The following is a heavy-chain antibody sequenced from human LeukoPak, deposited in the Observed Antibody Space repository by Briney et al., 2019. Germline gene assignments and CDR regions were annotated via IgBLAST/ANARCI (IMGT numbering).Heavy chain of an antibody. CDR2: IVVGSGNT. V-gene: IGHV1-58*02. J-gene: IGHJ3*02. CDR1: GFTFTSSA. CDR3: GAESICSSSSWYGAFDI. Sequence: SVKVSCKASGFTFTSSAMQWVRQARGQRLEWIGWIVVGSGNTNYAQKFQERVTITRDMSTSTADMELSSLRSEETAVRYCGAESICSSSSWYGAFDIWGQGTMVTVSS. D-gene: IGHD2-2*01.